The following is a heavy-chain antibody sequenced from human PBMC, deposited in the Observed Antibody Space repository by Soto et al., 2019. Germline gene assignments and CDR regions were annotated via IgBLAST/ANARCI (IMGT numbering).Heavy chain of an antibody. CDR3: ARDRVVPAADYYYYMDV. V-gene: IGHV1-3*01. CDR1: GYTFTSYA. D-gene: IGHD2-2*01. CDR2: INAGNGNT. Sequence: ASVKVSCKASGYTFTSYAMHWVRQAPGQRLEWMGWINAGNGNTKYSQKFQGRVTITRDTSASTAYMELSSLRSEDTAVYYCARDRVVPAADYYYYMDVWGKGTTVTVSS. J-gene: IGHJ6*03.